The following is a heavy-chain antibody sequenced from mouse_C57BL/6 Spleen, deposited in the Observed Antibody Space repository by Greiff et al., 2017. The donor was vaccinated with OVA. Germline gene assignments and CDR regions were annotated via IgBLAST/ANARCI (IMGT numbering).Heavy chain of an antibody. CDR3: ARGGVFDY. V-gene: IGHV1-26*01. J-gene: IGHJ2*01. CDR1: GYTFTDHY. CDR2: INPNNGGT. Sequence: EVQLQQSGPELVKPGASVKISCKASGYTFTDHYMNWVKQSHGKSLEWIGDINPNNGGTSYNQKFKGKATLTVDKSSSTAYMELRSLTSEDSAVYYCARGGVFDYWGQGTTLTVSS.